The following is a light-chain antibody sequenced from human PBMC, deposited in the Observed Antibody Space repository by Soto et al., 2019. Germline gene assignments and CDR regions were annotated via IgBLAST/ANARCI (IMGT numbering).Light chain of an antibody. CDR3: QQYDNYPLT. Sequence: DITMSQSPPALSASVGDRVTITCRASQSVRSWLAWYQQKPGTAPKLLIFDASRLESGVPSRFSGSASGTEFTLTISSLQPDDFATYYCQQYDNYPLTAGGGTKV. V-gene: IGKV1-5*01. CDR1: QSVRSW. J-gene: IGKJ4*01. CDR2: DAS.